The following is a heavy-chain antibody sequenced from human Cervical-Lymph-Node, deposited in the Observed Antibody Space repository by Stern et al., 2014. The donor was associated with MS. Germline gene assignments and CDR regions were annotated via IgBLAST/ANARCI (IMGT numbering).Heavy chain of an antibody. Sequence: VQLVQSGAEVKKPGESLKISCKGSGYSFANYWMGWVCQMPGKGLEWMGILYPGDSDTRYSLSLQGQVTNSVDKSISTAYLQWSSLKASDTAMNYCARRGYSDGFDLWGQGTMVTVSS. D-gene: IGHD5-18*01. J-gene: IGHJ3*01. CDR3: ARRGYSDGFDL. V-gene: IGHV5-51*03. CDR1: GYSFANYW. CDR2: LYPGDSDT.